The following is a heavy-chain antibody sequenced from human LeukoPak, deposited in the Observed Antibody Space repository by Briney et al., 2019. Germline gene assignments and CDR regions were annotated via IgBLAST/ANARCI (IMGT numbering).Heavy chain of an antibody. V-gene: IGHV3-21*01. D-gene: IGHD6-13*01. J-gene: IGHJ4*02. CDR3: ARLFRIAAAGTTDPADDY. CDR2: ISSSSSYI. CDR1: GFTFSSYS. Sequence: PGGSLRLSCAASGFTFSSYSMNWVRQAPGKGLEWVSSISSSSSYIYYADSVKGRFTISRDNAKNSLYLQMNSLRAEDTAVYYCARLFRIAAAGTTDPADDYWGQGTLVTVSS.